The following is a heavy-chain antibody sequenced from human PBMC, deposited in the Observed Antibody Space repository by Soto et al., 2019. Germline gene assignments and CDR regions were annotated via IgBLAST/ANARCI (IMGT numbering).Heavy chain of an antibody. V-gene: IGHV1-18*01. Sequence: QVHLVQSGSEVKKPGASVKVSCKGSGYACTTYGITWVRQAPGQGLDWMGWISAHNGNTNYAQKLQGRATVTRDTSTSTAYMELTSLRSDDTAVYNCARERYGDYWGQGALVTVAS. CDR1: GYACTTYG. CDR3: ARERYGDY. D-gene: IGHD1-1*01. CDR2: ISAHNGNT. J-gene: IGHJ4*02.